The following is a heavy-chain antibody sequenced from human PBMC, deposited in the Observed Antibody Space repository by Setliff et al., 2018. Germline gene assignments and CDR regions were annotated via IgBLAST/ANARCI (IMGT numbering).Heavy chain of an antibody. V-gene: IGHV4-39*07. Sequence: PSETLSLTCTVSGGSISSSTNYWGWIRQPPGKGLEWIGNIYDRGSTHYNPSLKSRVTISEDTSKSQSSLKLSSVTAAGTAVYYCARGFTAQPAMLWGNWFDPWGRGTLVTSPQ. CDR2: IYDRGST. CDR3: ARGFTAQPAMLWGNWFDP. J-gene: IGHJ5*02. CDR1: GGSISSSTNY. D-gene: IGHD3-16*01.